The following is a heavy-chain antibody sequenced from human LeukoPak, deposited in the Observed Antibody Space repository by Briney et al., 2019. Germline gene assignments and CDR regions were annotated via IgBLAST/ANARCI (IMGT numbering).Heavy chain of an antibody. D-gene: IGHD1-26*01. CDR2: IYHSGST. Sequence: KTSETLSLTCTVSGYSIRSDYYWGWIRQPPGKGLEWIGSIYHSGSTYYNPSLKSRVTISVDTSKNQFSLKLSSVTAADTAVYYCARAIEVGAMTPFDYWGQGTLVTVSS. J-gene: IGHJ4*02. V-gene: IGHV4-38-2*02. CDR3: ARAIEVGAMTPFDY. CDR1: GYSIRSDYY.